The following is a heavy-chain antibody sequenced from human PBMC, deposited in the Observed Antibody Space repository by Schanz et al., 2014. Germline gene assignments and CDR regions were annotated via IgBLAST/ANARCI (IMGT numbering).Heavy chain of an antibody. CDR2: ISYDGNNQ. D-gene: IGHD3-3*01. J-gene: IGHJ4*02. V-gene: IGHV3-30*04. Sequence: QLQLVESGGGVVQPGRSLRLSCAASGFPFRSYVMHWVRQAPGKGLEWVAFISYDGNNQYYADSVKGRFTISRDNSKKPLYLQMNRLRAEDTAVYYCARPIYDLWSGSFAYWGQGTLVTVSS. CDR3: ARPIYDLWSGSFAY. CDR1: GFPFRSYV.